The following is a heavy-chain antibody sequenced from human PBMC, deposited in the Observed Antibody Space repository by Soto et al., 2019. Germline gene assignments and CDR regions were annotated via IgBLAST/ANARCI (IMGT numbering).Heavy chain of an antibody. J-gene: IGHJ5*02. Sequence: QVQLVQSGAEVKKPGASVKVSCKASGYTFTSYYMHWVRQAPGQGLELMGIINPSGGSTSYEQKLQGRGTMTRDTSTITVYMELSSLRSEDTAVYYCAREGEDYDFWSGYLTENWFDPWGQGTLVTVSS. CDR2: INPSGGST. D-gene: IGHD3-3*01. CDR1: GYTFTSYY. CDR3: AREGEDYDFWSGYLTENWFDP. V-gene: IGHV1-46*01.